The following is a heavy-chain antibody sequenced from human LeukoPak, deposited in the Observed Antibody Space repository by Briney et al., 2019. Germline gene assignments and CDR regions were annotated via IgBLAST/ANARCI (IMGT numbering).Heavy chain of an antibody. D-gene: IGHD5-18*01. Sequence: PGGSLRLSCAASGFTFSSYAMSWVRQAPGKGLEWVSAISGSGGSTYYADSVKGRFTISRDNSKNTLYLQMNSLRAEDTAVYYCAREAGGTAMVFYYYYYMDVWGKGTTVTVSS. CDR2: ISGSGGST. CDR1: GFTFSSYA. J-gene: IGHJ6*03. CDR3: AREAGGTAMVFYYYYYMDV. V-gene: IGHV3-23*01.